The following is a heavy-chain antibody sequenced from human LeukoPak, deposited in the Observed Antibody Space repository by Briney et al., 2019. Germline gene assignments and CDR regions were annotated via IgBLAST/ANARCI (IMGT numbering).Heavy chain of an antibody. V-gene: IGHV4-34*01. J-gene: IGHJ5*02. CDR3: ARDRFDYGLDP. CDR2: INHSGST. Sequence: SETLSLTCAVYGGSFNGYYWSWIRQPPGKGLEWIGEINHSGSTNYNPSLKSRVTISVDTSKNQFSLKLSSVTAADTAVYYCARDRFDYGLDPWGQGTLVTVSS. CDR1: GGSFNGYY. D-gene: IGHD4-17*01.